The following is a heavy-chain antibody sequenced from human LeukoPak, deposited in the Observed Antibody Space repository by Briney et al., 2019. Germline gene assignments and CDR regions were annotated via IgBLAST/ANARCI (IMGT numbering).Heavy chain of an antibody. CDR3: ARGEERYYYGMDV. CDR1: GFTFSDYY. J-gene: IGHJ6*02. CDR2: ISSSSSYT. Sequence: PGGSLRLSCAASGFTFSDYYMSWIRQAPGKGLEWVSYISSSSSYTNYADSVKGRFTISRDNAKNSLYLQMNSLRAEDTAVYYCARGEERYYYGMDVWGQRTTVTVSS. V-gene: IGHV3-11*05. D-gene: IGHD1-26*01.